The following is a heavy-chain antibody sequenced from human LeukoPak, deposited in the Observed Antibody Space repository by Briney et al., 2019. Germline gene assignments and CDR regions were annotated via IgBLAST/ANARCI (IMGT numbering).Heavy chain of an antibody. CDR1: GFTFSNYA. D-gene: IGHD2-2*01. J-gene: IGHJ4*02. Sequence: GGSLRLSCAASGFTFSNYAMTWVRQAPGKGLEWVSGLSSSGASTIYADSVKGRFTISRDNSKNTLHLQVNSLRAEDTAIYYCAKGCSTSIDCAYFDYWGQGTLVTVSS. CDR2: LSSSGAST. CDR3: AKGCSTSIDCAYFDY. V-gene: IGHV3-23*01.